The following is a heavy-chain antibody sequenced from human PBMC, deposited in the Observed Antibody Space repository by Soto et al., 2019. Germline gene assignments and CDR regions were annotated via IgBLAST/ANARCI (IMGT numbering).Heavy chain of an antibody. V-gene: IGHV3-23*01. CDR3: AKDRGSSSWDPIFDF. CDR2: ISGSAVI. CDR1: GFTFSSYA. D-gene: IGHD6-13*01. J-gene: IGHJ4*02. Sequence: WGSLILSCAASGFTFSSYAMSWVRQAPGKGLEWVSAISGSAVIDYAVSVKGRFTIGRDNARNSLYLHMNNLRPEETALYFCAKDRGSSSWDPIFDFWGRGTLVTVSS.